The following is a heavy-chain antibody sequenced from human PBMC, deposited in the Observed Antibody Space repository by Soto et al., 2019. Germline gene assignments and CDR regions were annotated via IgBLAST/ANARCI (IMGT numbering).Heavy chain of an antibody. D-gene: IGHD4-4*01. J-gene: IGHJ6*02. CDR1: GLTFSSYD. V-gene: IGHV3-13*01. Sequence: GGSLRLSCAASGLTFSSYDMHWVRQATGKGLEWVSAIGTAGDTYYPGSVKGRFTISRENAKNSLYLQMNSLRAEDTAVYYCARADNYPFYYYYYGMDVWGQGTTVTVSS. CDR2: IGTAGDT. CDR3: ARADNYPFYYYYYGMDV.